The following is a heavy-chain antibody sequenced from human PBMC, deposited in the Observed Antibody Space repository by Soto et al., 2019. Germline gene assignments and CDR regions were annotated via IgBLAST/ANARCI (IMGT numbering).Heavy chain of an antibody. CDR3: AKARGEYYYYGMDV. J-gene: IGHJ6*02. V-gene: IGHV3-23*01. CDR2: ISGSGGST. D-gene: IGHD4-17*01. CDR1: GFTFSRYD. Sequence: EVQLLESGGGLVQPGGSLRLSCAASGFTFSRYDMSWVRQAPGKGLEWVSDISGSGGSTYYADSVKGRFIISRDNSKNTLSLQMNSLRAEDTAVYYCAKARGEYYYYGMDVWGQGTTVTVSS.